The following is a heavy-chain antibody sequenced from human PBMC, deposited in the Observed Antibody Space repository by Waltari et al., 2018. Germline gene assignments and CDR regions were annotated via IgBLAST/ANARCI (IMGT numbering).Heavy chain of an antibody. CDR1: GFTFSTYG. J-gene: IGHJ5*02. Sequence: QVQLVESGGGVVQPGGSLRLSCAASGFTFSTYGMHWVRQAPGKGLEWVSFIRYDGNDKDYTDAVKGQFTISRDNSKNTLYLQMNSLRAEDTAVYYCAKSASGSSPGWSDPWGQGTLVTVSS. D-gene: IGHD6-6*01. CDR3: AKSASGSSPGWSDP. V-gene: IGHV3-30*02. CDR2: IRYDGNDK.